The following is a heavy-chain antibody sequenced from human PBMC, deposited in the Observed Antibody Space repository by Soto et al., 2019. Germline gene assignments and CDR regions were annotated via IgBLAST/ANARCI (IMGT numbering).Heavy chain of an antibody. Sequence: QVQLVQSGAEVKKPGASVKVSCKASGYTFTGYYMHWVRQAPGQGLEWMGWIKPNSGGTNSAQKLQGWVTMTRDTSISTAYMELSRMRSDDTAVYYCAITRGTVGAFDIWGQGTMVTVSS. J-gene: IGHJ3*02. CDR2: IKPNSGGT. V-gene: IGHV1-2*04. CDR3: AITRGTVGAFDI. D-gene: IGHD4-17*01. CDR1: GYTFTGYY.